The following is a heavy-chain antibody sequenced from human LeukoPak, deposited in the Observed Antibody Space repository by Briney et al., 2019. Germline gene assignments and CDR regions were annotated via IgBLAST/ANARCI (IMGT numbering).Heavy chain of an antibody. CDR2: ISGSGGST. V-gene: IGHV3-23*01. J-gene: IGHJ4*02. D-gene: IGHD3-3*01. CDR1: GFTFSSYA. CDR3: AKVPSRFLEWLSIDY. Sequence: GGSLRLSCAATGFTFSSYAMSWVRQAPGKGLEWVSAISGSGGSTYYADSVKGRLTISRDNSKNTLYLQMNSLRAEDTAVYYCAKVPSRFLEWLSIDYWGQGTLVTVSS.